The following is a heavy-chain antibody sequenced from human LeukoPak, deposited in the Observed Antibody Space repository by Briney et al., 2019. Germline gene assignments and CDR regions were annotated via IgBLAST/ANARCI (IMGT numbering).Heavy chain of an antibody. D-gene: IGHD1-20*01. J-gene: IGHJ4*02. CDR1: GGTFSSYA. Sequence: SVKVSCKASGGTFSSYAISWVRQAPGQGLEWMGRIIPIFGIANYAQKFQGRVTITADKSTSTAYMELSSLRSEDTAVYFCARARITGGHFDYWGQGTLVTVSS. CDR2: IIPIFGIA. V-gene: IGHV1-69*04. CDR3: ARARITGGHFDY.